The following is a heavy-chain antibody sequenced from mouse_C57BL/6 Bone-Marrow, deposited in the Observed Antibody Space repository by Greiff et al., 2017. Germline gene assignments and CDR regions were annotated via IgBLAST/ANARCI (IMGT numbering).Heavy chain of an antibody. CDR2: ISGGGGNT. Sequence: VQLKESGGGLVKPGGSLKLSCAASGFTFSSYTMSWVRQTPEKRLEWVATISGGGGNTYYPDSVKGRFTISRDNAKNTLYLQMSRLRSEDTALYYCARRAYGSSSWYFDVWGTGTTVTVSS. CDR3: ARRAYGSSSWYFDV. J-gene: IGHJ1*03. CDR1: GFTFSSYT. V-gene: IGHV5-9*01. D-gene: IGHD1-1*01.